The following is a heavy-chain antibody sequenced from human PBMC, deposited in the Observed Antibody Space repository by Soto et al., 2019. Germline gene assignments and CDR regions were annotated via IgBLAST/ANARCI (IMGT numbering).Heavy chain of an antibody. CDR2: ISGSGGST. D-gene: IGHD3-22*01. Sequence: GSLRLSCAASGFTFSSYAMSWVRQAPGKGLEWVSAISGSGGSTYYADSVKGRFTISRDNSKNTLYLQMNSLRAEDTAVYYCCYYDSSGYYYWFDPWGQGTLVTVSS. CDR3: CYYDSSGYYYWFDP. CDR1: GFTFSSYA. V-gene: IGHV3-23*01. J-gene: IGHJ5*02.